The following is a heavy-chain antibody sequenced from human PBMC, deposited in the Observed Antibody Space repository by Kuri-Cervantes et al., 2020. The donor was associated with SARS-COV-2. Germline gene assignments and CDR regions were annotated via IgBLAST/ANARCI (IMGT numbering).Heavy chain of an antibody. V-gene: IGHV3-30*18. J-gene: IGHJ6*01. CDR1: GFTFSSYG. D-gene: IGHD2-21*01. CDR3: VKDRQGLGYSGMDV. CDR2: ISYDGSTK. Sequence: LSLTCAASGFTFSSYGMHWVRQAPGKGLEWVAVISYDGSTKYYADSVKGRFTISRDNSKDTLSLQMNSLRAEDTALYYCVKDRQGLGYSGMDVWGPGATVTVSS.